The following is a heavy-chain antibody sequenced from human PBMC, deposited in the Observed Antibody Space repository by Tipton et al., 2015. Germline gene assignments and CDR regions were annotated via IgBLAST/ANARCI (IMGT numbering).Heavy chain of an antibody. V-gene: IGHV3-21*06. D-gene: IGHD4-23*01. J-gene: IGHJ4*02. CDR3: ARARGRHGGLFDS. Sequence: SVKGRFTISRDNAKNSMYLQMNSLRPEDTAVYYCARARGRHGGLFDSWGQGILVTVSS.